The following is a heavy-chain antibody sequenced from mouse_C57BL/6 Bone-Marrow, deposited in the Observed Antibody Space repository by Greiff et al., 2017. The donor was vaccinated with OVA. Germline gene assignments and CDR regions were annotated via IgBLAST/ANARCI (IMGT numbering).Heavy chain of an antibody. CDR1: GYTFTDYY. CDR2: INPNNGGT. CDR3: AILTTVVANWYFDV. Sequence: EVQLQQSGPELVKPGASVKISCKASGYTFTDYYMNWVKQSHGKSLEWIGDINPNNGGTSYNQKFKGKATLTVDKSSSTAYMELRSLTSEDSAVYYCAILTTVVANWYFDVWGTGTTVTVSS. V-gene: IGHV1-26*01. J-gene: IGHJ1*03. D-gene: IGHD1-1*01.